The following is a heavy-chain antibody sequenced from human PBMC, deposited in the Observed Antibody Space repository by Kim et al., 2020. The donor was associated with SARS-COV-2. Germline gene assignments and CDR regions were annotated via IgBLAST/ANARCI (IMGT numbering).Heavy chain of an antibody. Sequence: NYTPSLKSRVTISVDTSKNQFSLKLSSVTAADTAVYYCASYYYGPKYFQHWGQGTLVTVSS. J-gene: IGHJ1*01. V-gene: IGHV4-34*01. D-gene: IGHD3-10*01. CDR3: ASYYYGPKYFQH.